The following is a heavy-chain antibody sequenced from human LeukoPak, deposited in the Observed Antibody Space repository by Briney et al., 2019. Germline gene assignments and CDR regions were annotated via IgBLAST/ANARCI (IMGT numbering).Heavy chain of an antibody. Sequence: KPSETLSLTCTVSGGSISSYYWSWIRQPPGKGLEWIGYIYYSGSTNYNPSLKSRVTISVDTSKNQFSLKLSSVTAAETAVYYCARVVPAKNLDYWGQGTLVTVSS. V-gene: IGHV4-59*01. CDR2: IYYSGST. J-gene: IGHJ4*02. CDR3: ARVVPAKNLDY. CDR1: GGSISSYY.